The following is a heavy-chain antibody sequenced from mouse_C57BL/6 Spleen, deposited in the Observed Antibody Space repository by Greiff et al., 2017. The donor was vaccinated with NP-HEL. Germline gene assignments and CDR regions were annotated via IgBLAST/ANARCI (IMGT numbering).Heavy chain of an antibody. CDR2: IDPEDGET. CDR3: AREGSQGDVVDY. CDR1: GFNIKDYY. V-gene: IGHV14-2*01. J-gene: IGHJ2*01. Sequence: VQLQQPGAELVKPGASVKLSCTASGFNIKDYYMHWVKQRTEPGLEWIGRIDPEDGETKSAPKFTGKATITADTSSNTDYLQLSSQTSEDTAVYYCAREGSQGDVVDYWSQGTTLTVAS. D-gene: IGHD1-1*01.